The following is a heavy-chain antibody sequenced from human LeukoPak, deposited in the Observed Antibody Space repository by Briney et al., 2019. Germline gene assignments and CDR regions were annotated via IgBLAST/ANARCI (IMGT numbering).Heavy chain of an antibody. D-gene: IGHD3-3*01. Sequence: GESLKISCKGSGYSFTSYWIGWVRQMPGKGLEWMGIIYPGDSDTRYSPSFQGQVTISADKSISTAYLQWSSLKASDTAMYYCARWSGHFSVINHYYYYMDVWGKGTTVTVSS. CDR2: IYPGDSDT. J-gene: IGHJ6*03. CDR1: GYSFTSYW. V-gene: IGHV5-51*01. CDR3: ARWSGHFSVINHYYYYMDV.